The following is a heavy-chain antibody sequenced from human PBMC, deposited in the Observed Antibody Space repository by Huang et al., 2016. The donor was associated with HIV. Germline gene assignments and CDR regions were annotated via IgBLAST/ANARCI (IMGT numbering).Heavy chain of an antibody. J-gene: IGHJ4*02. CDR2: ISNEGSTK. V-gene: IGHV3-30-3*01. CDR1: GFTFSNYA. Sequence: QVQLVESGGGVVQPGTSLRLSCAASGFTFSNYAMNWVRQAPGKGVEWVASISNEGSTKYYADSVKGRFTISRDNSKNTVYLQMNSLRAEDTAVYYCARSEPSRYYFDYWGQGTLVTVSS. CDR3: ARSEPSRYYFDY.